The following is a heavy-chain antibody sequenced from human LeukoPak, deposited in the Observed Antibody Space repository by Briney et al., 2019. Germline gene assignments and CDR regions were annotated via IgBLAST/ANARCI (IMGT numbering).Heavy chain of an antibody. D-gene: IGHD6-19*01. V-gene: IGHV1-69*02. J-gene: IGHJ4*02. Sequence: SVKVSCKASGGTFSSYTISWVRQAPGQGLEWMGRIIPILGIANYAQKFQGRVTITADRSTSTAYMELSSLRSEDTAVYYCASGYSSGWYYFDYWGQGTLVTVSS. CDR3: ASGYSSGWYYFDY. CDR1: GGTFSSYT. CDR2: IIPILGIA.